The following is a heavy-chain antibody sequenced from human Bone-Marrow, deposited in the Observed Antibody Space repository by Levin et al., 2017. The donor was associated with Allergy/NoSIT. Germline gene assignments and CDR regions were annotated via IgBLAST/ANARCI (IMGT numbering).Heavy chain of an antibody. Sequence: PGGSLRLSCAASGFTFSSYDMHWVRQATGKGLEWVSAIGTAGDTYYPGSVKGRFTISRENAKNSLYLQMNSLRAGDTAVYYCARGRVQGVIIPPTRDDAFDIWGQGTMVTVSS. V-gene: IGHV3-13*01. J-gene: IGHJ3*02. CDR2: IGTAGDT. D-gene: IGHD3-10*01. CDR1: GFTFSSYD. CDR3: ARGRVQGVIIPPTRDDAFDI.